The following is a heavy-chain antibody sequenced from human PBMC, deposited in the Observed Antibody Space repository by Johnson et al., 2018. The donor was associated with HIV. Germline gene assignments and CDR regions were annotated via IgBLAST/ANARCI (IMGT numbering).Heavy chain of an antibody. D-gene: IGHD4-17*01. CDR1: GFTVSSNY. CDR2: LYSDGGT. Sequence: VLLVESGGGLVQPGGSLRLSCAASGFTVSSNYMSWVRQAPGKGLEWVSVLYSDGGTYYADSVKGRFTISRDNSKNTLYLQMNSLRGDDTAIYYCQKHNFGNYVSRALDIWGQGTMVTVSS. V-gene: IGHV3-66*02. CDR3: QKHNFGNYVSRALDI. J-gene: IGHJ3*02.